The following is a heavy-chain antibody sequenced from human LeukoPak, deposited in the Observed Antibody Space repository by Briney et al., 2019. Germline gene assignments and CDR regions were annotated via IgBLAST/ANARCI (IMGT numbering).Heavy chain of an antibody. CDR3: ARGQAYYYDSSGSGFDY. Sequence: GGSLRLSCAASGFTFSSYAMHWVRQAPGKGLEWVAVISYDGSNKYYADSVKGRFTIPRDNSKNTLYLQMNSLRAEDTAVYYCARGQAYYYDSSGSGFDYWGQGTLVTVSS. D-gene: IGHD3-22*01. J-gene: IGHJ4*02. V-gene: IGHV3-30*01. CDR1: GFTFSSYA. CDR2: ISYDGSNK.